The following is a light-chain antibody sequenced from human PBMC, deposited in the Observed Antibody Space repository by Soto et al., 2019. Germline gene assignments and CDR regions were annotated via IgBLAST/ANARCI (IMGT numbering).Light chain of an antibody. J-gene: IGLJ1*01. Sequence: QSVLTQPASVSGSPGQSITISCTGTSSDVGGYNYVSWYQQHPGKAPKLMIYDVSNRPSGVYNRFSGSKSGNTASLTISGRQAEDEADYYCSSYTSSSTYGFGTGTKLTVL. CDR1: SSDVGGYNY. V-gene: IGLV2-14*01. CDR3: SSYTSSSTYG. CDR2: DVS.